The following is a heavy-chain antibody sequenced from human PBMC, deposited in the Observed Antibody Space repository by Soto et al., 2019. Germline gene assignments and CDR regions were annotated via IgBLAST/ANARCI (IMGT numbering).Heavy chain of an antibody. Sequence: QVQLQESGPGLVRPSGTLSRHCTVSGDSVSNNNWWSWVRQPPGKGREWMGEVYHSGSTNYNPSLKRPVRLSVDKSTYQFSLNLTSVTAADTAVYFCAKRSLRSLRFAETHWGQVTLVTGSS. D-gene: IGHD2-15*01. CDR2: VYHSGST. CDR1: GDSVSNNNW. J-gene: IGHJ4*02. V-gene: IGHV4-4*02. CDR3: AKRSLRSLRFAETH.